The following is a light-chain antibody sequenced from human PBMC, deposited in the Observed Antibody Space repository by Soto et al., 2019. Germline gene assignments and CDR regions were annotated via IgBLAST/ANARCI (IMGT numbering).Light chain of an antibody. CDR3: QQSYSTLWT. Sequence: DIQMTQSPSSLSASVGDRVTITCRASQSISSYLNWYQQKPGEAPKLLIYAASSLQSGVPSRFSGSGSGTDFTLTISSLQPEDFATYYCQQSYSTLWTFGSGIKVDIK. CDR1: QSISSY. J-gene: IGKJ1*01. V-gene: IGKV1-39*01. CDR2: AAS.